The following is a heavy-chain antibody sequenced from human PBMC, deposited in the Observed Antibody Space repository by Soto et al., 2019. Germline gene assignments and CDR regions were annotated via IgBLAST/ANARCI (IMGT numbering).Heavy chain of an antibody. D-gene: IGHD6-6*01. CDR1: GYPFSTFG. V-gene: IGHV1-18*01. CDR3: ARDFNAARPGWFDP. CDR2: ISAYNGNT. J-gene: IGHJ5*02. Sequence: ASVKVSCKASGYPFSTFGISCVRQAPGQGLEWMGWISAYNGNTNYAQSLQGRVTMTTDTSTSTAYMELRSLRSDDTAIYYCARDFNAARPGWFDPWGQGTLVTVSS.